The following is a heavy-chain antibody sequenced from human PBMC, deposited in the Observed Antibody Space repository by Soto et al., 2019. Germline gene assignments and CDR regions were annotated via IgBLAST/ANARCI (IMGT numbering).Heavy chain of an antibody. V-gene: IGHV4-34*01. CDR2: INQSGST. CDR1: GGSFSTYY. CDR3: ARTFYVAAAGLFDY. J-gene: IGHJ4*02. D-gene: IGHD6-13*01. Sequence: SETLSLTCAVSGGSFSTYYWSWIRQPPGKGLEWIGEINQSGSTNYNPSLKSRVTISVDTSKIQFSLKLTSVTAADTAVYYCARTFYVAAAGLFDYWGQGALVTVS.